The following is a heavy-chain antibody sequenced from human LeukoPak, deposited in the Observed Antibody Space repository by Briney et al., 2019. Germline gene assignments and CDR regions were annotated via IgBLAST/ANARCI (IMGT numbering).Heavy chain of an antibody. Sequence: GGSLRLSCAASGFTFSSYSMNWVRQAPGKGLEWVSNIRSSSGTIYYADSVKGRFTISRDNAKNSLYLQMNSLRDEDTAVYYCARGAYCGGDCYSSLSNYWGQGTLVTVSS. D-gene: IGHD2-21*02. CDR3: ARGAYCGGDCYSSLSNY. CDR1: GFTFSSYS. J-gene: IGHJ4*02. CDR2: IRSSSGTI. V-gene: IGHV3-48*02.